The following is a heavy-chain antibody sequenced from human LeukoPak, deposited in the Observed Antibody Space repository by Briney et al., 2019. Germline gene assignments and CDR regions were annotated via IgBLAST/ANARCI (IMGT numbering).Heavy chain of an antibody. Sequence: SVKVSCKASGGTFISYAISWVRQAPGQGLEWMGGIIPIFGTANYAQKFQGRVTITTDESTSTAYMELSSLKSEDTAVYYCALDYYVSSGYLDLYYYYMDVWGKGTTVTVSS. CDR3: ALDYYVSSGYLDLYYYYMDV. D-gene: IGHD3-22*01. J-gene: IGHJ6*03. CDR1: GGTFISYA. V-gene: IGHV1-69*05. CDR2: IIPIFGTA.